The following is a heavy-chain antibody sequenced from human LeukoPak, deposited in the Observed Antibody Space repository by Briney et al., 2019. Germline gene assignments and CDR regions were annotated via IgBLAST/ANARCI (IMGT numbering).Heavy chain of an antibody. V-gene: IGHV1-2*04. D-gene: IGHD3-9*01. J-gene: IGHJ4*02. Sequence: ASVKVSCKASGYTFTGYYMHWVRQAPGQGLEWMGWINPNSGGTNYAQKFQGWVTMTRDTSISTAYMELSRLRSDDTAVYYCARGDYDILTGYPIPLDYWGQGTLVTVSS. CDR3: ARGDYDILTGYPIPLDY. CDR2: INPNSGGT. CDR1: GYTFTGYY.